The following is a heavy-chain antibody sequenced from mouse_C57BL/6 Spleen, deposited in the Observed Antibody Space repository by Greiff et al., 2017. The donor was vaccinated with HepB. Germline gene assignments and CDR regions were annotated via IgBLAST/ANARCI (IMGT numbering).Heavy chain of an antibody. D-gene: IGHD1-1*01. V-gene: IGHV3-6*01. Sequence: EVHLVESGPGLVKPSQSLSLTCSVTGYSITSGYYWNWIRQFPGNKLEWMGYISYDGSNNYNPSLKNRISITRDTSKNQFFLKLNSVTTEDTATYYCARENYGSSPDYWGQGTTLTVSS. CDR1: GYSITSGYY. CDR2: ISYDGSN. J-gene: IGHJ2*01. CDR3: ARENYGSSPDY.